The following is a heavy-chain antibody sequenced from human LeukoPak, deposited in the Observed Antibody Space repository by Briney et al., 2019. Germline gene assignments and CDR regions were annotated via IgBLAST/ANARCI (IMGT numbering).Heavy chain of an antibody. CDR3: ARGWDYGDYVWYFDL. V-gene: IGHV4-38-2*02. J-gene: IGHJ2*01. CDR2: INHSGST. Sequence: KPSETLSLTCTVSGYSISSGYYWSWIRQPPGKGLEWIGEINHSGSTNYNPSLKSRVTISVDTSKNQFSLKLSSVTAADTAVYCCARGWDYGDYVWYFDLWGRGTLVTVSS. D-gene: IGHD4-17*01. CDR1: GYSISSGYY.